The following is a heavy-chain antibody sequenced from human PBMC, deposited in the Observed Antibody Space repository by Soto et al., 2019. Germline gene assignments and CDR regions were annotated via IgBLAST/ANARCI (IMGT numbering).Heavy chain of an antibody. D-gene: IGHD1-26*01. J-gene: IGHJ4*02. CDR2: IWYDGSHK. V-gene: IGHV3-33*01. CDR3: ARAVGPFDY. CDR1: GFTFSTYG. Sequence: QVQLVESGGGVVQPGRSLRLSCAASGFTFSTYGMHWVRQAPGMGLEWVAVIWYDGSHKDYADSVKGRFTISRDNSKNTLYLQVNSRSVEDTAVYYCARAVGPFDYWGQGTLVTVSS.